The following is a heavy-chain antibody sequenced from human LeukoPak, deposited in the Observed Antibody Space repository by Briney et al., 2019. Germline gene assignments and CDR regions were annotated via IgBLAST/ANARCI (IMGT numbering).Heavy chain of an antibody. CDR1: GGSISSYY. V-gene: IGHV4-59*01. CDR2: IYYSGST. J-gene: IGHJ1*01. Sequence: KSSETLSLTCTVSGGSISSYYWSWIRQPPGKGLEWIGYIYYSGSTNYKPSLKSRVTMSLNTSKNQFSLKLSSVTAADTAICYCASHSATWYFQHWGQGTPVTVSS. D-gene: IGHD6-13*01. CDR3: ASHSATWYFQH.